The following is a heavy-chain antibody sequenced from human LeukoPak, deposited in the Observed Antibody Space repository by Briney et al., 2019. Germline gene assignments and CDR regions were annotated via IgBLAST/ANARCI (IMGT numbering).Heavy chain of an antibody. J-gene: IGHJ4*02. CDR1: GYTFTSYG. CDR2: ISAYNGNT. CDR3: ARGLNPLLRQGSYDY. V-gene: IGHV1-18*01. Sequence: GASVKVSCKASGYTFTSYGITWVRQAPGEGLEWMGWISAYNGNTNYAQKVQGRVTMTTDTSTSTAYMELRSLRSEDTAVYYCARGLNPLLRQGSYDYWGQGTLVTVSS. D-gene: IGHD1-26*01.